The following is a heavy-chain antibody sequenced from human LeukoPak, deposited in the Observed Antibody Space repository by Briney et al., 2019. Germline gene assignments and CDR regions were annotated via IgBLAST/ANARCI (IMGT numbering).Heavy chain of an antibody. CDR1: GFALSSYW. V-gene: IGHV3-74*01. Sequence: GGSLRLSCATSGFALSSYWMLWVRQAPGKGLVWVSRISGDGSITTYADSVKGRFTISRDNTKNILYLQMNSLRDEDTATYYCARSQFDHWGQGILVTVSS. J-gene: IGHJ4*02. CDR3: ARSQFDH. CDR2: ISGDGSIT. D-gene: IGHD3-9*01.